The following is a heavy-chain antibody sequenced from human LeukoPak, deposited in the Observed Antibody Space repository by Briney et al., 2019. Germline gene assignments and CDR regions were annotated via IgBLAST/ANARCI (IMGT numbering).Heavy chain of an antibody. CDR3: ATGPLAGAFDI. J-gene: IGHJ3*02. Sequence: GASVKIPCKVSGYTFTDYYMHWVQQAPGKGLEWMGLVDPEDGETIYAEKFQGRVTITADTSTDTAYMELSSLRSEDTAVYYCATGPLAGAFDIWGQGTMVTVSS. CDR1: GYTFTDYY. V-gene: IGHV1-69-2*01. CDR2: VDPEDGET.